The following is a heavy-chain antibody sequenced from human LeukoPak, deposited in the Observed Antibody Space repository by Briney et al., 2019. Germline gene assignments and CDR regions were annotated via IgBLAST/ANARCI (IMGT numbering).Heavy chain of an antibody. D-gene: IGHD3-22*01. J-gene: IGHJ4*02. Sequence: PGGSLRLSCAACGFAFSTYTMNWARQAPGKGLEWVASINSGGTTTHYAFSVEGRFTISRDNAQNVLYLQMNGLRGDDAAVYYCLRGDSRDFWGQGTLVTVSS. V-gene: IGHV3-21*06. CDR1: GFAFSTYT. CDR3: LRGDSRDF. CDR2: INSGGTTT.